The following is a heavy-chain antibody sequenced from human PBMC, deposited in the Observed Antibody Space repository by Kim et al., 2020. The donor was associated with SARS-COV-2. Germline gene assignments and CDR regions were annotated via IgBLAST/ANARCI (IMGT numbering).Heavy chain of an antibody. CDR2: ISSGSSFI. V-gene: IGHV3-21*06. CDR3: ARGAKNFYSGMDG. Sequence: GGSLRLSCAASGFGFSDYSMNWVRQAPGKGLEWVSYISSGSSFIFYADSLKGRFTVSRDNAKNALYLLMNSLGVEDTAVYYCARGAKNFYSGMDGWGQGTTVTVSS. D-gene: IGHD3-3*01. J-gene: IGHJ6*02. CDR1: GFGFSDYS.